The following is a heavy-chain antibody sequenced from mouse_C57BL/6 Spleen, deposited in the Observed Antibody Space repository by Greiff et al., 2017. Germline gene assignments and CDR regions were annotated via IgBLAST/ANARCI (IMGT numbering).Heavy chain of an antibody. D-gene: IGHD1-1*01. J-gene: IGHJ2*01. CDR1: GYTFTSYG. CDR2: IYPRSGNT. Sequence: VQLQQSGAELARPGASVKLSCKASGYTFTSYGISWVKQRTGQGLEWIGEIYPRSGNTYYNEKFKGKATLTADKSSSTAYMELRSLTSEDSAVYFCARFGITTVVALYYFDYWGQGTTLTVSS. CDR3: ARFGITTVVALYYFDY. V-gene: IGHV1-81*01.